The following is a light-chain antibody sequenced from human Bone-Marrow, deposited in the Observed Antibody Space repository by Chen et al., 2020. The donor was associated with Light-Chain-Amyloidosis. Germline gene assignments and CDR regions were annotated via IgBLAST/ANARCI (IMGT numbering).Light chain of an antibody. CDR1: DLPTKY. CDR2: RDT. CDR3: QSADSSGTYEVI. J-gene: IGLJ2*01. V-gene: IGLV3-25*03. Sequence: SYEPTQPPSVSVSPGQPARITCSGDDLPTKYAYWYQQKPGQAPVLVIHRDTERPSGISERFSGSSSGTTATLTISGVQAEDEADYHCQSADSSGTYEVIFGGGTKLTVL.